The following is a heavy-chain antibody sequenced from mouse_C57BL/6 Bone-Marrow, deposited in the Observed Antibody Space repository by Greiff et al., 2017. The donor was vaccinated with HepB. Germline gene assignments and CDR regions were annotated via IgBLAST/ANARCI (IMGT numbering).Heavy chain of an antibody. CDR1: GYAISSSW. V-gene: IGHV1-82*01. D-gene: IGHD3-1*01. J-gene: IGHJ1*03. CDR3: ARFGYWDFDV. Sequence: QVQLKQSGPELVKPGASVKISCKASGYAISSSWMNWVKQRPGKGLEWIGRIYPGDGDTNYNATIKGKATLTADTSSNAAYMQLSILTSEDSAVYFRARFGYWDFDVWGTGTTVTFSS. CDR2: IYPGDGDT.